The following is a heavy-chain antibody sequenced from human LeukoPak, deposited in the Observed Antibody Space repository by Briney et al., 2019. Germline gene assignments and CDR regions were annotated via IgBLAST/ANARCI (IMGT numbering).Heavy chain of an antibody. CDR1: GYSISSGYY. V-gene: IGHV4-38-2*02. J-gene: IGHJ4*02. Sequence: SETLSLTCTVSGYSISSGYYWGWIRQPPGKGLEWIGSIYYSGSTYYNPSLKSRVTISVDTSKNQFSLKLSSVTAADTAVYYCARDRNSYVDYWGQGTLVTVSS. CDR2: IYYSGST. D-gene: IGHD5-18*01. CDR3: ARDRNSYVDY.